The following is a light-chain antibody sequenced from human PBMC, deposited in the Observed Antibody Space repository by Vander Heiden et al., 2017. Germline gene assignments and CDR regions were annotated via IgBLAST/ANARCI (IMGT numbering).Light chain of an antibody. CDR2: AAS. CDR3: QQYYSYPRT. V-gene: IGKV1-8*01. CDR1: QGISSY. Sequence: AIRMPQSPSSLSASTGHRVTITCRASQGISSYLAWYQQKPGKAPKLLIYAASTLQSGVPSRFSGTGSGTDFTLTISCLQSEDFANYYCQQYYSYPRTFGQGTKVEIK. J-gene: IGKJ1*01.